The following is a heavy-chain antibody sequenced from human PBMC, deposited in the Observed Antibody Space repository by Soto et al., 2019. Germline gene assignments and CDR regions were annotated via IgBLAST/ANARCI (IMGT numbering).Heavy chain of an antibody. CDR3: AKNAPDMLVVPNGGFDY. J-gene: IGHJ4*02. V-gene: IGHV3-30*18. Sequence: GESLKISCAASGFSFSSYAIHWVRQAPGKGLEWVAVISYDGSNGHYADSVKGRFTISRDNFKNTVFLEINSLRVEDTAVYYCAKNAPDMLVVPNGGFDYWGQGTLVTVSS. CDR2: ISYDGSNG. CDR1: GFSFSSYA. D-gene: IGHD3-22*01.